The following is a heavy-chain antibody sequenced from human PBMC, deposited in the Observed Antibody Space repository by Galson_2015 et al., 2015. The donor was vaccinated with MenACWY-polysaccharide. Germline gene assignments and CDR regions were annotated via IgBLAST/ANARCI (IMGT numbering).Heavy chain of an antibody. J-gene: IGHJ4*01. CDR2: IKYDGSVK. D-gene: IGHD3-10*01. Sequence: SLRLSCAASGFMFSNSWMAWVRQAPGKGLEWVGNIKYDGSVKYYVDSVKGRFTISRDNAENSVYLQMDSLRAEDTAVYYCARGYMVRGGYFDPWGHGTLVTVSS. CDR1: GFMFSNSW. CDR3: ARGYMVRGGYFDP. V-gene: IGHV3-7*01.